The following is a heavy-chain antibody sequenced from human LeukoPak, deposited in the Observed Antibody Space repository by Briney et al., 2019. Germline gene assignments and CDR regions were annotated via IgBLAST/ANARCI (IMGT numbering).Heavy chain of an antibody. V-gene: IGHV3-47*02. D-gene: IGHD3-9*01. CDR2: IGTGGDT. CDR1: GFAFSSYV. J-gene: IGHJ4*02. CDR3: ARHILSSYPPYYFDY. Sequence: PGGSLRLSCAASGFAFSSYVLHWVRRAPGKGREWVSAIGTGGDTYYSDSVMGRFTISRDIAKNSLYLQMNSLRVEDTAVYYCARHILSSYPPYYFDYWGQGTLVTVSS.